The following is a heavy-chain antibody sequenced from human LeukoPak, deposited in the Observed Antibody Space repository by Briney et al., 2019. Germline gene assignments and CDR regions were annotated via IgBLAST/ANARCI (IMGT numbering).Heavy chain of an antibody. CDR2: IKQDGSEK. V-gene: IGHV3-7*01. J-gene: IGHJ6*03. D-gene: IGHD1-1*01. CDR1: GFTFSSYW. CDR3: ARDLMERRIYYYYMDV. Sequence: QPGGSLRLSCAASGFTFSSYWMSWVRQAPGKGLEWVANIKQDGSEKYYVDSVKGRFTISRDNAKNSLYLQMNSLRAEDTAVYYCARDLMERRIYYYYMDVWGKGTTVTISS.